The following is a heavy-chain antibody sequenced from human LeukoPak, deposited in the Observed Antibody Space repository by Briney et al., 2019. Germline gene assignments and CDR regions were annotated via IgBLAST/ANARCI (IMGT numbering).Heavy chain of an antibody. V-gene: IGHV3-23*01. Sequence: GGSLRLSCAASGFTFRNYAMSWVRQAPGKGLEWASAISGSGDETNYADSVKRRLTISRDNSKNTLFLQMNSLRAEDTAVYYCAKAGRSSGWYWFAYWGQGTLVTVSS. CDR2: ISGSGDET. CDR3: AKAGRSSGWYWFAY. D-gene: IGHD6-19*01. CDR1: GFTFRNYA. J-gene: IGHJ4*02.